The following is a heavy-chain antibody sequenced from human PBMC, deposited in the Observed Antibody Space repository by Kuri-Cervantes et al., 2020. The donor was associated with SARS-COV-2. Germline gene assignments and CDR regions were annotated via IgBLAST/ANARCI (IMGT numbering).Heavy chain of an antibody. CDR3: TRLYDFWSGYYPPFDYYYYGMDV. Sequence: GESLKISCAASGFTFSNAWMNWVRQAPGKGLEWVGRIKSKTDGGTTDYAAPVKGRFTISRDDSKSIAYLQMNSLKTEDTAVYYCTRLYDFWSGYYPPFDYYYYGMDVWGQGTTVTVSS. D-gene: IGHD3-3*01. J-gene: IGHJ6*02. CDR1: GFTFSNAW. V-gene: IGHV3-15*07. CDR2: IKSKTDGGTT.